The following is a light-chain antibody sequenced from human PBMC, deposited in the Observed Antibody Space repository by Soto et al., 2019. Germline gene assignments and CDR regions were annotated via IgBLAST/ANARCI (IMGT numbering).Light chain of an antibody. CDR2: EVS. CDR3: CSYAGSTTRVQ. J-gene: IGLJ2*01. V-gene: IGLV2-14*01. Sequence: QSVLTQPASVSGSPGQSITISCTGTSSDVDTYKYVSWYQQHPGKAPKLMIYEVSYRPSGVSDRFSGSKSGNTASLTISGLQAEDEADYYCCSYAGSTTRVQFGGVTKLTV. CDR1: SSDVDTYKY.